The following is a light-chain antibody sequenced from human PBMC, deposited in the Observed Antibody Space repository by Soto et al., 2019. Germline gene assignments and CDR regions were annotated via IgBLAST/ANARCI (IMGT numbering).Light chain of an antibody. CDR1: SSDVGYYDY. V-gene: IGLV2-14*01. J-gene: IGLJ1*01. CDR2: EVS. CDR3: SSYTGSSTYV. Sequence: QSVLTQPASVSGSPGQSITISCTGTSSDVGYYDYVSWYQHHPGKAPKLMIYEVSNRPSGVSNRFSGSKSGNTASLTISGLQAEDEADYYCSSYTGSSTYVFGPGTKVTVL.